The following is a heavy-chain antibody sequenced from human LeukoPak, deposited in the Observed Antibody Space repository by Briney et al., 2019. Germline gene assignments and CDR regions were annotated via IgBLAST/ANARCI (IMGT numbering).Heavy chain of an antibody. J-gene: IGHJ3*02. CDR1: GFTFSSYA. V-gene: IGHV3-30*01. Sequence: GGSLRLSCAAPGFTFSSYAMHWVRQAPGKGLEWGAVISYDGSNKYYADSVKGLFTISRDNSKNTLYLQMNSLRAEDTAVYYCARETDIVVVPAAMGAFDIWGQGTMVTVSS. CDR2: ISYDGSNK. D-gene: IGHD2-2*01. CDR3: ARETDIVVVPAAMGAFDI.